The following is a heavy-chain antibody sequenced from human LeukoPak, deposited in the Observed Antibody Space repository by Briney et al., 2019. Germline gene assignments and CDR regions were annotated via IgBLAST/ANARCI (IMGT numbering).Heavy chain of an antibody. CDR3: ASDLLAVADPIAVRYYYYGMDV. Sequence: GGSLRLSCAASGFTFSSYGMHWVRQAPGKGLEWVSIIWYDGNNKYYADSVKGRFTISRDDSKNTVYLQMNSLRAEDTAVYYCASDLLAVADPIAVRYYYYGMDVWSQGTTVTVSS. V-gene: IGHV3-33*01. CDR2: IWYDGNNK. J-gene: IGHJ6*02. D-gene: IGHD6-19*01. CDR1: GFTFSSYG.